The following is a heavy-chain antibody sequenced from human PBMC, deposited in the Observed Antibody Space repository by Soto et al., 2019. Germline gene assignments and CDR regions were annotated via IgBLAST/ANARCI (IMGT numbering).Heavy chain of an antibody. V-gene: IGHV1-3*01. Sequence: ASVKVSCKASGFTFTSYSMHWVRQAPGQRLEWMGWINAGNGNTKYSQKFQGRVTITRDTSASTAYMELSSLRSEDTAVYYCARDRLPPTRWFYPWGQGTLVTVSS. CDR3: ARDRLPPTRWFYP. D-gene: IGHD4-17*01. J-gene: IGHJ5*02. CDR1: GFTFTSYS. CDR2: INAGNGNT.